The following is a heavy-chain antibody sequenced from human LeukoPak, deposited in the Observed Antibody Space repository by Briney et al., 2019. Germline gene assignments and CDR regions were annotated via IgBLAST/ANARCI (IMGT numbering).Heavy chain of an antibody. Sequence: SETLSLTCTVSSDSITSYYWNWIRQPPGKGLEWIGYTSSSGTTNYNPSFKSRVTISIDTSKNQFSLRLSSVNAADTAVYYCARSDWYLNLDYRGQGTLVTVSS. V-gene: IGHV4-59*01. D-gene: IGHD6-19*01. CDR1: SDSITSYY. CDR2: TSSSGTT. J-gene: IGHJ4*02. CDR3: ARSDWYLNLDY.